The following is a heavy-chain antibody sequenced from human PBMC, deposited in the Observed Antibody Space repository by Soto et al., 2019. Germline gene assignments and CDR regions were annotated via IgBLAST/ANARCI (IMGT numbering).Heavy chain of an antibody. D-gene: IGHD6-19*01. CDR3: AKEGHTSGRCGCFNI. J-gene: IGHJ3*02. V-gene: IGHV3-30*18. CDR2: ISVDGRND. CDR1: GFTLSSSV. Sequence: GGSLRLSCEASGFTLSSSVMHWVRQAPGKRLEWLSVISVDGRNDLHAGAVKGRFTISRDISKNMVYLQMNDLRPDDTAMYFCAKEGHTSGRCGCFNIWGQGXMVTVSS.